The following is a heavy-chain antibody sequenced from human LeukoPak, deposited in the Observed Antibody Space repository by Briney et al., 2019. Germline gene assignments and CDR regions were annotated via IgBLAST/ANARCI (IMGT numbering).Heavy chain of an antibody. D-gene: IGHD2-15*01. Sequence: GGSLRLSCAASGFTVFNYWMSWVRQAPGKGLEWVANINLDGSQKYYVDSLKGRFTISRDNAKNSLYLQMNSLRAEDTAVYYCATTEKYCSGGSCYFYYYYYYMDVWGKGTTVTVSS. CDR2: INLDGSQK. V-gene: IGHV3-7*01. J-gene: IGHJ6*03. CDR1: GFTVFNYW. CDR3: ATTEKYCSGGSCYFYYYYYYMDV.